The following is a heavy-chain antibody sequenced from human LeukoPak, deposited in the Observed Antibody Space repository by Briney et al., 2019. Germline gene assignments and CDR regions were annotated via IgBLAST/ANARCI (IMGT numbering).Heavy chain of an antibody. CDR2: INHSGGT. V-gene: IGHV4-34*01. D-gene: IGHD2-2*01. CDR3: ARVGYCSSTSCYLTYYYYGMDV. CDR1: GGSFSGYY. Sequence: SETLSLTCAVYGGSFSGYYSSWIRQPPGKGLEWIGEINHSGGTNYNPSLKSRVTISVDTSKNQFSLKLSSVTAADTAVYYCARVGYCSSTSCYLTYYYYGMDVWGQGTTVTVSS. J-gene: IGHJ6*02.